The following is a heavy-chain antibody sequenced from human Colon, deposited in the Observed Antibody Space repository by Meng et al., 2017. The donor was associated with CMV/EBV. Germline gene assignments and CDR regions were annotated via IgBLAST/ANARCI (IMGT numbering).Heavy chain of an antibody. CDR3: ARGIGSSSWYGGYYYYGMDV. CDR2: ISYDGSNK. D-gene: IGHD6-13*01. CDR1: GFTFSSYA. J-gene: IGHJ6*02. Sequence: GESLKISCAASGFTFSSYAMHWVRQAPGKGLEWVAVISYDGSNKYYADSVKGRFTISRDNSKNTLYLQMNSLRAEDTAVYYCARGIGSSSWYGGYYYYGMDVWGQGTTVTVSS. V-gene: IGHV3-30*04.